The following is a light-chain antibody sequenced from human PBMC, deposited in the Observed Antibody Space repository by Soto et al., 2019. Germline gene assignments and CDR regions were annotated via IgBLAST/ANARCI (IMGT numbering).Light chain of an antibody. Sequence: EIVLTQSPGTLSLSPGERATLSCRASQSVSSNYLAWYQQKPGQAPRLLIYGASSRATGIPDRSSGSGSGTDFTLTIRRLEPEDFAVYYCQQYGSSPRTFGQGTKVDIK. J-gene: IGKJ1*01. CDR2: GAS. CDR1: QSVSSNY. CDR3: QQYGSSPRT. V-gene: IGKV3-20*01.